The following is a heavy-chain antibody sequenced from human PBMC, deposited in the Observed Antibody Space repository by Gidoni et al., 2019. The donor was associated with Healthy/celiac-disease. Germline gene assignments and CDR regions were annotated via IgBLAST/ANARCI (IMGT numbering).Heavy chain of an antibody. Sequence: QVQPVESGGGLVKPGGSLSLSCAASGFTFSDYYMSWIRQAPGKGLEWVSYISSSSRYTNYADSVKGRFTISRDNAKNALYLQMNSLRAEDTAVYYCARAQWLAETTNWFDPWGQGTLVTVSS. CDR1: GFTFSDYY. CDR2: ISSSSRYT. V-gene: IGHV3-11*05. J-gene: IGHJ5*02. CDR3: ARAQWLAETTNWFDP. D-gene: IGHD6-19*01.